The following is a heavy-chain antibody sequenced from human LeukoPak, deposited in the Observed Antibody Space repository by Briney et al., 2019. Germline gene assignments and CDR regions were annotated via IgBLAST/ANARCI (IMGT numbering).Heavy chain of an antibody. D-gene: IGHD6-6*01. Sequence: SVTLSLTCAVYGGSFSGYYWSWIRQPPGKGLEWIGEINHSGSTNYNPSLKSRVTISVDTSKNQFSLKLSSVTAADTAVYYCARGGKYSSSSFDYWGQGTLVTVSS. J-gene: IGHJ4*02. CDR1: GGSFSGYY. CDR2: INHSGST. V-gene: IGHV4-34*01. CDR3: ARGGKYSSSSFDY.